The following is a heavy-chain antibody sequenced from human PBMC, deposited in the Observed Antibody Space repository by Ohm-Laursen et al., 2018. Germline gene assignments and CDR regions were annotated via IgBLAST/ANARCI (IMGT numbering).Heavy chain of an antibody. CDR2: IKQDGSEK. V-gene: IGHV3-7*01. J-gene: IGHJ4*02. CDR3: ARGMVRWLDY. D-gene: IGHD5-18*01. CDR1: EVTFSSYW. Sequence: SLRLSCAASEVTFSSYWMSWVRQAPGKGLEWVANIKQDGSEKYYVDSVKGRFTISRDNAKNSLYLQMNSLRAEDTAVYYCARGMVRWLDYWGQGTLVTVSS.